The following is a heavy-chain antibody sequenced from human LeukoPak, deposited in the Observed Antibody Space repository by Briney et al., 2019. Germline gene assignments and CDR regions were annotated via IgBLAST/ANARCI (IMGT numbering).Heavy chain of an antibody. Sequence: GESLKISCKGLGYSFSSYWNAWVRQRPGKGLGWMGIIYPGGSETRYDPSFQGQVTISADSSTSTAYLQWSSLRASDTAMYYCARASRDGYNQNFDYWGQGTLVTVSS. CDR3: ARASRDGYNQNFDY. D-gene: IGHD5-24*01. CDR1: GYSFSSYW. J-gene: IGHJ4*02. V-gene: IGHV5-51*01. CDR2: IYPGGSET.